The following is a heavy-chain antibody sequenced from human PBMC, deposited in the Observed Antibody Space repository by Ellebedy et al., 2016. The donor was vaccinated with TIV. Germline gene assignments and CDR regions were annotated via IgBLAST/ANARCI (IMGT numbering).Heavy chain of an antibody. CDR1: GFTFSTYA. CDR3: ARDRAGIEVAAYFDY. V-gene: IGHV3-33*08. D-gene: IGHD6-19*01. J-gene: IGHJ4*02. CDR2: IWYDGSTQ. Sequence: PGGSLRLSCAASGFTFSTYAMHWVRQAPGKGLEWVAVIWYDGSTQYSADSVKGRFTISRDNSKNTLFLQMNGLRAEDTAVYYCARDRAGIEVAAYFDYWGQGTLVTVSS.